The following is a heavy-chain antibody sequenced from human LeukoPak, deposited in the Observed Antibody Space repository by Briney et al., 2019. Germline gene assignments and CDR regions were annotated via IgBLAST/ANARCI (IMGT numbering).Heavy chain of an antibody. V-gene: IGHV4-4*07. CDR2: IYTGTT. CDR1: GGSISTFF. D-gene: IGHD3-9*01. CDR3: ARGTEMTSFTGYYSFDY. J-gene: IGHJ4*02. Sequence: PSETLSLTRTVSGGSISTFFWTWIRQSAGKGLEWIGRIYTGTTYYNPSLESRATISVDTSNNRFSLKLTSLTAADTAVYYCARGTEMTSFTGYYSFDYWGRGSLVTVSS.